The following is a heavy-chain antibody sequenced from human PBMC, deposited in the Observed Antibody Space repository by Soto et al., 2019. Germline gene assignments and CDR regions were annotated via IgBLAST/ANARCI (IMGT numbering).Heavy chain of an antibody. CDR3: ARPMSNLRESYYVMDL. Sequence: SASLKISCKGSGYPFTDYWIGGVRQLPGQGLEWMGIIYPGDSDTRYSPSFQGHVTITVDKSTNTAYLQWNTLRASDTALYYCARPMSNLRESYYVMDLWGKRTKVTVGS. CDR2: IYPGDSDT. V-gene: IGHV5-51*01. J-gene: IGHJ6*04. D-gene: IGHD3-3*01. CDR1: GYPFTDYW.